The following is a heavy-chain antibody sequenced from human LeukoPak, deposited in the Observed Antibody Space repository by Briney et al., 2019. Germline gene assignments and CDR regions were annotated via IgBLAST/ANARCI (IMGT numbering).Heavy chain of an antibody. CDR1: GFTFSNFA. J-gene: IGHJ4*02. CDR3: ARIGAGSSRDY. D-gene: IGHD6-13*01. V-gene: IGHV3-21*01. Sequence: GGALRLSCAASGFTFSNFAMTWVRQAPGKGLEWVSSIVGSSSTYYADSLKGRFTISRDNAKNSLYLQMNSLRAEDTAVYYCARIGAGSSRDYWGQGTLVTV. CDR2: IVGSSST.